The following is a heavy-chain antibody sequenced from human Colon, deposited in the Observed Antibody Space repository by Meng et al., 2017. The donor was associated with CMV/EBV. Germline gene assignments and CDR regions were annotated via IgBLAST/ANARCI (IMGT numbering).Heavy chain of an antibody. CDR3: ARGYCTDATCYTGFWFDP. J-gene: IGHJ5*02. D-gene: IGHD2-8*01. CDR1: GYIFSNYG. V-gene: IGHV1-18*01. Sequence: ASVKVSCKASGYIFSNYGLSWVRQAPGQGLEWMGWSSTYTSATNYSPKFQGRVTMTTDSSTNTAYMELRNLKSDDTAVYYCARGYCTDATCYTGFWFDPWGQGTLVTVPS. CDR2: SSTYTSAT.